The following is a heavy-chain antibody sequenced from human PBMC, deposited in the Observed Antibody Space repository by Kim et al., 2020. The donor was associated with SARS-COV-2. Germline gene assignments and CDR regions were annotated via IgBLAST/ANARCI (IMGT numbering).Heavy chain of an antibody. J-gene: IGHJ4*02. V-gene: IGHV3-23*01. CDR1: GFTFSSYA. CDR3: AKDRGIAVAGTSSDY. CDR2: ISGSGGST. D-gene: IGHD6-19*01. Sequence: GGSLRLSCAASGFTFSSYAMSWVRQAPGKGLEWVSAISGSGGSTYYADSVKGRFTISRDNSKNTRYLQMNSLRAEDTAVYYCAKDRGIAVAGTSSDYWGQGTLVTVSS.